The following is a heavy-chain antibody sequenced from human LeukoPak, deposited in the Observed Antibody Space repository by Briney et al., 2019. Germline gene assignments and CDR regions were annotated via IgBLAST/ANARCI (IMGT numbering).Heavy chain of an antibody. CDR2: XHPXGDTX. V-gene: IGHV1-46*01. J-gene: IGHJ4*02. Sequence: SVTVSCKASGXTXXXXXXHXXXXXXGXGXXWXXXXHPXGDTXSYAKKFQGRLXMTRDTSTSTVYMELRSLTYDDTAVYFCASAQWFGDSRFDYWGQGTLVTVSS. CDR3: ASAQWFGDSRFDY. D-gene: IGHD3-10*01. CDR1: GXTXXXXX.